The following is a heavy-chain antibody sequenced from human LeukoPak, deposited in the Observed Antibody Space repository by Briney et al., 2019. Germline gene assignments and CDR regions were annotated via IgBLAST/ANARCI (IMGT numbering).Heavy chain of an antibody. Sequence: PGGSLRLSCAASGFTFSSYAMSWVRQAPGKGLEWVSHITASGTAMFYADSVKGRLTISRDNAKNSLYLQMNSLRDEDTAVYYCASSGSYRFDYWGQGTLVTVSS. CDR1: GFTFSSYA. CDR3: ASSGSYRFDY. D-gene: IGHD1-26*01. CDR2: ITASGTAM. V-gene: IGHV3-48*02. J-gene: IGHJ4*02.